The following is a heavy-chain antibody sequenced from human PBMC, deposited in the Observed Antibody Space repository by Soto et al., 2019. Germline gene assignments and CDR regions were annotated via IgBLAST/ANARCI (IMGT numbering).Heavy chain of an antibody. CDR3: ARDATLVLNYYGMDV. CDR1: GLTVSSNY. CDR2: IYNGGRT. J-gene: IGHJ6*02. Sequence: GGSLRLSCAASGLTVSSNYMTLVRQAPGKGLEWVSVIYNGGRTDYADSVKGRFTISRDNSKNTLYLQMHSLRAEDTAVYYCARDATLVLNYYGMDVWGQGTSVTVSS. V-gene: IGHV3-53*01.